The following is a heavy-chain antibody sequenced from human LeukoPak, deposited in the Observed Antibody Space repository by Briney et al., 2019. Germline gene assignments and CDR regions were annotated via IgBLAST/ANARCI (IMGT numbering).Heavy chain of an antibody. CDR3: ARDGARWNGWFAP. J-gene: IGHJ5*02. Sequence: SETLSLTCTVSGGSISSYYWSWIREPPGKGLEWIGYIYYSGSTNYNPSLKSRVTISVDTSKNHSSLKLSSVTAGDRAVYYCARDGARWNGWFAPWGQGTLATVSS. CDR2: IYYSGST. V-gene: IGHV4-59*01. CDR1: GGSISSYY. D-gene: IGHD1-1*01.